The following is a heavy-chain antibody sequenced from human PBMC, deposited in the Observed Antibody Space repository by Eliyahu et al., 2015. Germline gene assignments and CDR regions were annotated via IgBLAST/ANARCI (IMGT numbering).Heavy chain of an antibody. V-gene: IGHV1-69*01. CDR3: ARENELAFDY. J-gene: IGHJ4*02. Sequence: AEKKPGASVKVSCKASGGTFSSYAISWVRQAPGQGLEWMGGIIPIFGTANYAQKFQGRVTITADESTSTAYMELSSLRSEDTAVYYCARENELAFDYWGQGTLVTVSS. CDR1: GGTFSSYA. CDR2: IIPIFGTA. D-gene: IGHD1-1*01.